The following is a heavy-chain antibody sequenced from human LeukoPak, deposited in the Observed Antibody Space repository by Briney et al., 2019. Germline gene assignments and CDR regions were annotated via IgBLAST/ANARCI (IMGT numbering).Heavy chain of an antibody. CDR1: GYTFTDYS. J-gene: IGHJ6*03. Sequence: ASVKVSCKASGYTFTDYSIHWVRQAPGQGLEWMGWINPHSGGTNYAQKFQGRVTMTRDTSISTAYMELSRLRSDDTAVYYCARGRDSEDYYYYMDVWGKGTTVTISS. CDR3: ARGRDSEDYYYYMDV. CDR2: INPHSGGT. V-gene: IGHV1-2*02. D-gene: IGHD2-21*01.